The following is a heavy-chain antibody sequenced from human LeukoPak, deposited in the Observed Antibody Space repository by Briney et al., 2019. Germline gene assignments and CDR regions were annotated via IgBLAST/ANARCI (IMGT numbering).Heavy chain of an antibody. J-gene: IGHJ3*02. V-gene: IGHV4-34*01. CDR3: ARSREYYGSGSYFADAFDI. CDR1: GGTFSGYY. Sequence: PSETLSLTCAVYGGTFSGYYWSWIRQPPGKGLEWIGEINNSGSTYYNPSLKSRVTISVDTSKNQFSLKLSSVTAADAALYYCARSREYYGSGSYFADAFDIWGQGTMVTVSS. D-gene: IGHD3-10*01. CDR2: INNSGST.